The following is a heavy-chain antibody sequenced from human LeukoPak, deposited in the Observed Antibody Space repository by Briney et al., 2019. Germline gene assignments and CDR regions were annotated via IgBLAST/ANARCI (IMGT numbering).Heavy chain of an antibody. CDR1: GGTFSSYA. J-gene: IGHJ4*02. CDR2: IIPIFGTA. CDR3: ARDQGRGCSGGSCYFSG. V-gene: IGHV1-69*13. D-gene: IGHD2-15*01. Sequence: EASVTVSCKASGGTFSSYAISWVRQAPGQGLEWMGGIIPIFGTANYAQKFQGRVTITADESTSTAYMELSSLRSEDTAVYYCARDQGRGCSGGSCYFSGWGQGTLVTVSS.